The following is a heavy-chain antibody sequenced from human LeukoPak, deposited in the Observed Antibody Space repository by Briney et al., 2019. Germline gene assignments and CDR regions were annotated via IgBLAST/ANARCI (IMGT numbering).Heavy chain of an antibody. CDR2: IYYSGNT. Sequence: PSETLSLTCTVSGGSISSYYWSWIRQPPGKGLEWIGYIYYSGNTNYSPSLKSRVTISVDTTKNQFSLKLSSVTAADTAVYYCARQGYSAYEILDYWGQGTLVTVSS. D-gene: IGHD5-12*01. CDR1: GGSISSYY. V-gene: IGHV4-59*08. CDR3: ARQGYSAYEILDY. J-gene: IGHJ4*02.